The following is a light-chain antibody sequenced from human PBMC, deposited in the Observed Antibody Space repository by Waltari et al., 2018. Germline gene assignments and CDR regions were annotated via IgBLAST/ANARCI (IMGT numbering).Light chain of an antibody. CDR2: DAS. CDR3: QMYVRLPVT. CDR1: QSVGRA. V-gene: IGKV3-20*01. Sequence: EIVLTQSPGTLALSPGERATLSCRASQSVGRALAWYQQKPDQAPRLLIDDASSRATGISDKFSGSGSGTDFSLTISRVEPEDFAVYFCQMYVRLPVTFGQGTKVEVK. J-gene: IGKJ1*01.